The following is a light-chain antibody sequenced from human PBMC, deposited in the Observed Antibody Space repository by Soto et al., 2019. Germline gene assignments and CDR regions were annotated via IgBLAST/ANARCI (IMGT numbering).Light chain of an antibody. CDR1: SSNIGAGYD. V-gene: IGLV1-40*01. J-gene: IGLJ2*01. CDR2: GNY. CDR3: QSYDSSLTGVV. Sequence: QSVLTQPPSLSGAPGQRVTISCTGSSSNIGAGYDVQWYQQLPGTAPKLLIYGNYNRPSGVPDRFSGSKSGTSASLAITGLQAEDEADYYCQSYDSSLTGVVFGGGTQLTVL.